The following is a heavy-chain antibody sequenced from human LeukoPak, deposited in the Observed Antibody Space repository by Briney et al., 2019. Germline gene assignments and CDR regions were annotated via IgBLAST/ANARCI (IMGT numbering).Heavy chain of an antibody. CDR3: ARGKYSSGWLIDY. Sequence: GGSLRLSCTASGFSFSSNAMYWVRQAPGKGLEYVSAISSSGGSTYYADSVKGGFTISRDNSKNMLYLQMGSLRAEDMAVYYCARGKYSSGWLIDYWGQGTLVTVSS. J-gene: IGHJ4*02. D-gene: IGHD6-19*01. CDR2: ISSSGGST. V-gene: IGHV3-64*02. CDR1: GFSFSSNA.